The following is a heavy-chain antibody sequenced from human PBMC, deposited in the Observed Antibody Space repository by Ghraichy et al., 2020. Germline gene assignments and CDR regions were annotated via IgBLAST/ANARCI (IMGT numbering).Heavy chain of an antibody. J-gene: IGHJ4*02. D-gene: IGHD6-6*01. Sequence: SETLSLTCAVSGYSISSGYYWGWIRQPPGKGLEWIRSIYHSGSTYYNPSLKSRVTISVDTSKNQFSLKLSSVTAADTAVYYCARVAYSSSDYWGQGTLVTVSS. V-gene: IGHV4-38-2*01. CDR3: ARVAYSSSDY. CDR2: IYHSGST. CDR1: GYSISSGYY.